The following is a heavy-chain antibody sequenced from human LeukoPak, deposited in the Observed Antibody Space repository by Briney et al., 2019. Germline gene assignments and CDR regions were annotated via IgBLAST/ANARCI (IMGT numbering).Heavy chain of an antibody. CDR2: IKHSGST. CDR3: ARYYYGSGSYHDAFDI. CDR1: GGSFSDYY. Sequence: SETLSLTCAVYGGSFSDYYWSWIRQPPGKGLEWIGEIKHSGSTNYNPSLKSRVTISVDTSKNQFSLKLSSVTAADTAVYYCARYYYGSGSYHDAFDIWGQGTMVTVSS. D-gene: IGHD3-10*01. J-gene: IGHJ3*02. V-gene: IGHV4-34*01.